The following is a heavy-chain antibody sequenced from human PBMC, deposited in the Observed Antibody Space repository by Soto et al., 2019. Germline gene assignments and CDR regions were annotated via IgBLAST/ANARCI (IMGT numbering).Heavy chain of an antibody. CDR2: IYYSGST. D-gene: IGHD6-19*01. V-gene: IGHV4-39*01. CDR1: GGSISSSSYY. CDR3: ARHLFSSGWYLI. J-gene: IGHJ3*02. Sequence: SDTLSLTCTVSGGSISSSSYYWGWIRQHPGKGLEWIGSIYYSGSTYYTPSLKCRVTISVDTSKNQFSLKLSSVTAADTAVYYCARHLFSSGWYLIWGQGTMVTVSS.